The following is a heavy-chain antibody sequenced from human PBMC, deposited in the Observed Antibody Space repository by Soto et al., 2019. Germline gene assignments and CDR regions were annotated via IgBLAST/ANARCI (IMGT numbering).Heavy chain of an antibody. V-gene: IGHV6-1*01. Sequence: PSQTLSLTCAISGDSVSSNSAAWNWIRQSPSRGLEWLGRTYYRSKWYNDYAVSVKGRITINPDTSKNQFSLQLNSVTPEDTAVYYCARDITMIVVGPDAFDIWGQGTMVTVSS. CDR3: ARDITMIVVGPDAFDI. CDR2: TYYRSKWYN. D-gene: IGHD3-22*01. J-gene: IGHJ3*02. CDR1: GDSVSSNSAA.